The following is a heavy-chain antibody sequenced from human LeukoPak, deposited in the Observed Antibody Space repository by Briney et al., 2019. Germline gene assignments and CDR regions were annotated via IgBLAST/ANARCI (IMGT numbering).Heavy chain of an antibody. D-gene: IGHD3-10*01. CDR3: AKDTRAFNYGQLEQ. CDR2: ITGASYT. V-gene: IGHV3-23*01. Sequence: PGGSLRLSCAAAGFSFSSYAMSWVRQAPGKGLEWVSAITGASYTSYVDSVKGRFTISKDTSVNTVYLQMNSLRVEDTAVYYCAKDTRAFNYGQLEQWGQGTLVTVSS. CDR1: GFSFSSYA. J-gene: IGHJ4*02.